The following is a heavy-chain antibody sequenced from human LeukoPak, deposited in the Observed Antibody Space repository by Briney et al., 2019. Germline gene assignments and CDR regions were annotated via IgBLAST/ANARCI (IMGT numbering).Heavy chain of an antibody. D-gene: IGHD1-26*01. J-gene: IGHJ4*02. CDR3: ARERTYSGSPLGGFDY. Sequence: SETLSLTCTVSDGSISSYYWSWIRQPAGKGLEWIGRIYTSGSTNYNPSLKSRVTMSVDTSKNQFSLKLSSVTAADTAVYYCARERTYSGSPLGGFDYWGQGTLVTVSS. CDR2: IYTSGST. CDR1: DGSISSYY. V-gene: IGHV4-4*07.